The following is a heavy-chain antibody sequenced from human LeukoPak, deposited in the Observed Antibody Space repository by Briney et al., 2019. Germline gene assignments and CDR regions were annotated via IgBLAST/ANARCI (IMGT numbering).Heavy chain of an antibody. CDR1: GYTFTNYG. J-gene: IGHJ4*02. V-gene: IGHV1-18*01. CDR2: ISAYNGKT. D-gene: IGHD3-3*01. CDR3: ARGGRDDFCFGY. Sequence: ASVKVSCKASGYTFTNYGISWVRQAPGQGLEWMGWISAYNGKTHYAQKLQGRVTMTTDTSTSTAYMELRSLRSDDTAVYYCARGGRDDFCFGYWGQGTLVTVSS.